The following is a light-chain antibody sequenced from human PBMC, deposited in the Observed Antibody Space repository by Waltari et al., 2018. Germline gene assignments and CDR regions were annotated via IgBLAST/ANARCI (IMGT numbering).Light chain of an antibody. Sequence: QTEVTQEPSLTVSPGGTVTLTCASSAGAVTSNSFPNWFQQKPGQPPRSLIYHTSNKHAWTPARFSGSLFGGKAALTLSGVQPEDEADYYCLLYHNGALVFGGGTKLTVL. V-gene: IGLV7-43*01. CDR3: LLYHNGALV. CDR1: AGAVTSNSF. CDR2: HTS. J-gene: IGLJ3*02.